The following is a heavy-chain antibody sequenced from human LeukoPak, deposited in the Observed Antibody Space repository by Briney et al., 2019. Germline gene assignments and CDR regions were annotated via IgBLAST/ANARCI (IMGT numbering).Heavy chain of an antibody. CDR3: AKDGYGSGSYSWFDP. D-gene: IGHD3-10*01. CDR1: VFTFSIYA. V-gene: IGHV3-23*01. J-gene: IGHJ5*02. CDR2: ISGSCGST. Sequence: GASLRLSCTASVFTFSIYAMSWVRQARGKGLEWVSAISGSCGSTYYADSVKGRFTISRDNSKNTLYLQMNSLRAEDTAVYYCAKDGYGSGSYSWFDPWGQGTLVTVSS.